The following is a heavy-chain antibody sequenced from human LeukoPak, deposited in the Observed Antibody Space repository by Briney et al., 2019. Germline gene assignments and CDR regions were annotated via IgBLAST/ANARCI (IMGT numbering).Heavy chain of an antibody. CDR1: GFTFSDYY. CDR3: ARVRGSYSVDY. J-gene: IGHJ4*02. Sequence: PGGSLRLSCAASGFTFSDYYMSWIRHAPGKGLGWVSYISSSGSTIYYADSVKGRFTISRDNAKNSLHLQMNSLRAEDTAVYYCARVRGSYSVDYWGQGTLATVSS. CDR2: ISSSGSTI. V-gene: IGHV3-11*04. D-gene: IGHD1-26*01.